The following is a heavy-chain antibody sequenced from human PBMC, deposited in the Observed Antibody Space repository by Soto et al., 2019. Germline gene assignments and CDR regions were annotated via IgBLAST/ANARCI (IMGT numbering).Heavy chain of an antibody. D-gene: IGHD1-26*01. CDR1: EFSFSDYW. J-gene: IGHJ4*02. CDR3: AKDRRNSGSPQRPDY. V-gene: IGHV3-23*01. Sequence: GGSLRLSCAASEFSFSDYWMAWVRQAPGKGLEWVSTLGVRDGETYYGDSVKGRFTISRDNSKNTLNLQMNSLRVDDTAVFYCAKDRRNSGSPQRPDYWGQGKMVTVSS. CDR2: LGVRDGET.